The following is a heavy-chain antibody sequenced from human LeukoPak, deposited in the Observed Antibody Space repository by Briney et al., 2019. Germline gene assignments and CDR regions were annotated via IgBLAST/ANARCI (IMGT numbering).Heavy chain of an antibody. CDR2: IWYYGSHK. D-gene: IGHD3-10*01. Sequence: GVSLTLPCTPSGFTFSSYGMHWLRHAPGKALVCVTDIWYYGSHKYYADSVKGRFTISRENSKNTLHLQMNSLRAEDTAVYYCARDLLLWFGELSGDSDYWGQGTLVTVSS. CDR1: GFTFSSYG. CDR3: ARDLLLWFGELSGDSDY. J-gene: IGHJ4*02. V-gene: IGHV3-33*01.